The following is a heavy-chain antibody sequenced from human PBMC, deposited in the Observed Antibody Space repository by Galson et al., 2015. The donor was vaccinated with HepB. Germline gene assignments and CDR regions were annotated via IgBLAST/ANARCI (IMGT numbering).Heavy chain of an antibody. J-gene: IGHJ6*02. CDR3: ARDDVEDYYYYGMDV. CDR2: IWYDGSNK. D-gene: IGHD1-1*01. CDR1: GFTFSSYG. Sequence: SLRLSCAASGFTFSSYGMHWVRQAPGKGLEWVAVIWYDGSNKYYADSVKGRFTISRDNSKNTLYLQMNSLRAEDTAVYYCARDDVEDYYYYGMDVWGQGTTVTVSS. V-gene: IGHV3-33*08.